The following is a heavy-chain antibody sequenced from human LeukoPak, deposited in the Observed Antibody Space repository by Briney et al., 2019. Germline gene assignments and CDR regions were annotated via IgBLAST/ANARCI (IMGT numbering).Heavy chain of an antibody. V-gene: IGHV1-18*01. CDR3: ASVYGDYGFGWFDP. CDR1: GYTFTSYG. CDR2: ISAYNGNT. Sequence: ASVKVSCKASGYTFTSYGISWVRQAPGQGLEWMGWISAYNGNTNYAQKLQGRVTMTTDTSTSTAYMELRSLRSDDTAVYYCASVYGDYGFGWFDPWGQGTLVTVSS. J-gene: IGHJ5*02. D-gene: IGHD4-17*01.